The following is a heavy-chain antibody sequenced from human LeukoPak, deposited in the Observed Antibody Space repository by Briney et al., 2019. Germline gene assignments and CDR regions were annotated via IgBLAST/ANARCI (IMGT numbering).Heavy chain of an antibody. CDR3: ARHYKYDSSGLGGFDY. V-gene: IGHV3-33*08. CDR1: GFTFSDYY. D-gene: IGHD3-22*01. CDR2: IWYDGSNK. Sequence: GGSLRLSCAASGFTFSDYYMSWIRQAPGKGLEWVAFIWYDGSNKDYADSVKGRFTISRDNSKNTLYLQMNSLRAEDTAVYYCARHYKYDSSGLGGFDYWGQGTLVTVSS. J-gene: IGHJ4*02.